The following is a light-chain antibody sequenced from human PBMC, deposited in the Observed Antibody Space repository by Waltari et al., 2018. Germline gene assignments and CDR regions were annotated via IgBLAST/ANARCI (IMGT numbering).Light chain of an antibody. CDR1: SSDLGGFNS. J-gene: IGLJ3*02. V-gene: IGLV2-14*01. CDR2: DVS. Sequence: QSALTQPAAVSGSPGQSITISCSATSSDLGGFNSVSWYQQHPGKAPKLMIFDVSDRPSGVSNRFSGSKSGNTDSLTISGLQAEDEADYYCSSNTNIVAVFGGGTKLTVL. CDR3: SSNTNIVAV.